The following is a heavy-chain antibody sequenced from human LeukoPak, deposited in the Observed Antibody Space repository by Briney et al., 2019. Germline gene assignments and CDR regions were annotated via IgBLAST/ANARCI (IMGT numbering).Heavy chain of an antibody. D-gene: IGHD2-2*01. CDR3: ARSQLLSYGMDV. V-gene: IGHV3-21*01. J-gene: IGHJ6*02. CDR2: ISSSSSYI. CDR1: GFTFSSYS. Sequence: GGSLRLSCAASGFTFSSYSMNWVRQAPGKRLEWVSSISSSSSYIYYADSVKGRFTISGDNAKNSLYLQMNSLRAEDTAVYYCARSQLLSYGMDVWGQGTTVTVSS.